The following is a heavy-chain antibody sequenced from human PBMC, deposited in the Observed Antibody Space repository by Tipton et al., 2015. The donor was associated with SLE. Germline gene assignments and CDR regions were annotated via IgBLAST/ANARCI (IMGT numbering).Heavy chain of an antibody. CDR3: TRGASHCPGSSLGWFDP. CDR1: GGSFSGYY. CDR2: INHSGST. J-gene: IGHJ5*02. V-gene: IGHV4-34*01. D-gene: IGHD6-13*01. Sequence: TLSLTCAVYGGSFSGYYWSWIRQPPGKGLEWIGKINHSGSTNHNPSLKSRVTISVDTSKNQFSLKLSSVTAADTALCYCTRGASHCPGSSLGWFDPWGRGILVTVS.